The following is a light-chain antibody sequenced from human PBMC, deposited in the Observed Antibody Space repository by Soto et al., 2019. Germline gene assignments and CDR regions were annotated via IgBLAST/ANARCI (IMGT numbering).Light chain of an antibody. CDR2: GNS. Sequence: QSVLTQPPSVSGAPGQRVTISFTESSSNIGAGYDVHWYQQLPGTAPKLLIYGNSNRPSGVPDRFSGSNSGTSASLAITGLQAEDEADYYCQSYDSSLRAWVFGGGTKLTVL. J-gene: IGLJ3*02. CDR1: SSNIGAGYD. CDR3: QSYDSSLRAWV. V-gene: IGLV1-40*01.